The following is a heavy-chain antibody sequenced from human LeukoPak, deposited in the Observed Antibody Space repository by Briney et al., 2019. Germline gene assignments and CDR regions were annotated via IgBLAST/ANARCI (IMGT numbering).Heavy chain of an antibody. D-gene: IGHD2-15*01. Sequence: GGSLRLSCAASGSTFSSYEMDWVRQAPGKGLEWVSYISSSGGTIYYADSVKGRFTISRDNAKNSLYLQMNSLRAKDTAVYYCARGRWSAHYWGQGTLVTVSS. J-gene: IGHJ4*02. CDR2: ISSSGGTI. CDR1: GSTFSSYE. CDR3: ARGRWSAHY. V-gene: IGHV3-48*03.